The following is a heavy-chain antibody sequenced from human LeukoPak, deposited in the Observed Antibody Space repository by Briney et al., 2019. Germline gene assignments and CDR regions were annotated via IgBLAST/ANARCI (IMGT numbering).Heavy chain of an antibody. Sequence: GGSLRLSCAASGFTFSNTWKAWVRQAPGKGLEWVANINQDGGTRQYADSVRGRFTISRDNAKNSLYLEMNSLRAEDTCLYHCARDRKGNLDYWGQGTLVTVSS. J-gene: IGHJ4*02. CDR1: GFTFSNTW. CDR3: ARDRKGNLDY. V-gene: IGHV3-7*01. CDR2: INQDGGTR.